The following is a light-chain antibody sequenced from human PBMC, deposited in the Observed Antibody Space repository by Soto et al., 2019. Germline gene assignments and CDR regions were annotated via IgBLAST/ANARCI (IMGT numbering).Light chain of an antibody. CDR2: SNS. V-gene: IGLV1-44*01. CDR3: AAWDDRMDGSVL. J-gene: IGLJ2*01. Sequence: QSVLTRPPSASGTPGQRVTISCSGSSSNIGGNVVNWYQQLPGRAPKLLIYSNSQRPSGVPDRVSGSKSGTSASLAISGLQSEDEADYYCAAWDDRMDGSVLFGGGTKLTVL. CDR1: SSNIGGNV.